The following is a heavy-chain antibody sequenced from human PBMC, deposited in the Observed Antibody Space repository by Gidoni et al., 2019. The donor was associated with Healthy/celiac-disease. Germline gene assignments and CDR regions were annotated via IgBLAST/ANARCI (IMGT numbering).Heavy chain of an antibody. J-gene: IGHJ4*02. Sequence: GYYWSWIRQHPGKGLEWSGYIYYSGSTYYNPSLKSRVTISVDTSKNQFSLKLSSVTAADTAVYYCARVGGGPAAAFDYWGQGTLVTVSS. CDR1: GYY. V-gene: IGHV4-31*02. D-gene: IGHD2-2*01. CDR2: IYYSGST. CDR3: ARVGGGPAAAFDY.